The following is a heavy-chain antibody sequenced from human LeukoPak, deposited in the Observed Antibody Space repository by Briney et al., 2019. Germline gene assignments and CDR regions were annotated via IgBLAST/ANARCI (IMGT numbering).Heavy chain of an antibody. CDR2: IKQDGSEK. Sequence: GGSLRLSCAASGFTFSSYWMSWVRQAPGKGLEWVANIKQDGSEKYYVDSVKGRFTISRDNAKNSLYLQMNSLRAEDTAVYYCARDRGSYGHYYFGYWGQGTLVTVSS. D-gene: IGHD1-26*01. CDR1: GFTFSSYW. CDR3: ARDRGSYGHYYFGY. J-gene: IGHJ4*02. V-gene: IGHV3-7*03.